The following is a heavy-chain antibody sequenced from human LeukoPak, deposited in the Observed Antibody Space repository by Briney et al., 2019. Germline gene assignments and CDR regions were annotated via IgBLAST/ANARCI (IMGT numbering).Heavy chain of an antibody. Sequence: GGSLRLSCAASQSIVSSRYMSWVRQAPGKGLEWVSIIYDGGKTYYADSVKGRFTISRDNFKNTLYLQMNNLRAEDTAVYFCGRDDADVKNYGIQYWGQGTLVTVSS. V-gene: IGHV3-53*01. CDR2: IYDGGKT. D-gene: IGHD5-24*01. CDR3: GRDDADVKNYGIQY. J-gene: IGHJ4*02. CDR1: QSIVSSRY.